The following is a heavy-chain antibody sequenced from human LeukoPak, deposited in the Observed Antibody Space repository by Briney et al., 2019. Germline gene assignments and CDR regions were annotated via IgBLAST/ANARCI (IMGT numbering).Heavy chain of an antibody. Sequence: GGSLRLSCAASGFTVSSYYMTWVRQAPGKGLEWVSVIYSGGSTYYADSVKGRVAISRDNSNNTVFLQMNIVRAEDTAVYYCARSYSNHLFGMDVWGQGTTVTVCS. J-gene: IGHJ6*02. CDR3: ARSYSNHLFGMDV. V-gene: IGHV3-66*01. CDR2: IYSGGST. CDR1: GFTVSSYY. D-gene: IGHD4-11*01.